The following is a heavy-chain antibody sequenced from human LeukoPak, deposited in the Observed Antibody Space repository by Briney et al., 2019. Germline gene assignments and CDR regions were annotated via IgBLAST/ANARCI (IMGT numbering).Heavy chain of an antibody. Sequence: GGSLRLSCVASGFTFSSYAMSWVRQAPGKGLEWVSLISASSRTHYADSMKGRFTISRDNSRNTLYLQINSLRAEDTAVYYCAKDLDSTGSWPPEYFQHWGQGSLVTVSS. V-gene: IGHV3-23*03. CDR1: GFTFSSYA. D-gene: IGHD3-22*01. J-gene: IGHJ1*01. CDR2: ISASSRT. CDR3: AKDLDSTGSWPPEYFQH.